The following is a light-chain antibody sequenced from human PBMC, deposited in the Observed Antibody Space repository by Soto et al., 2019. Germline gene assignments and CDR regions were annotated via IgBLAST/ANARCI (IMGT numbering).Light chain of an antibody. CDR2: KTS. CDR1: QSISLW. V-gene: IGKV1-5*03. CDR3: QHYKDYSWT. J-gene: IGKJ1*01. Sequence: DNHMTQSPSTLSASVGDRVTITCRASQSISLWVAWYQQKPGRAPNLLIYKTSSLETGVPSRFSGSGSGTEFTLTISSLQPDDFATYYCQHYKDYSWTFGQGTKVEVK.